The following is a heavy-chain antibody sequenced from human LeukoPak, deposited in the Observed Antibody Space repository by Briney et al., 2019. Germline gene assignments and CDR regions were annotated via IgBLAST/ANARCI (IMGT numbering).Heavy chain of an antibody. D-gene: IGHD2-15*01. J-gene: IGHJ5*02. CDR2: INHSGST. V-gene: IGHV4-34*01. Sequence: PSETLSLTCAVYGGSFSGYYWSWIRQPPGKGLEWIGEINHSGSTNYNPSLKSRVTISVDTSKNQFSLKLSSVTAADTAVYYCARERWSFNWFDPWGQGTLVTVSS. CDR1: GGSFSGYY. CDR3: ARERWSFNWFDP.